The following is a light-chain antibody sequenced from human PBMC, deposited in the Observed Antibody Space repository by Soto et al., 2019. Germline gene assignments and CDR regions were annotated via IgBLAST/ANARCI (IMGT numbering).Light chain of an antibody. CDR2: DTS. CDR3: HQRKSWPPIT. J-gene: IGKJ5*01. V-gene: IGKV3-11*01. Sequence: EIVLTQSPATLSLSPGERATLSCRASQSVISYLAWYQQKPGQAPRLLIYDTSNRATGIPARFSGSGSGTDFTLTISSLEPEDFAVYYCHQRKSWPPITFGQGTRLEIK. CDR1: QSVISY.